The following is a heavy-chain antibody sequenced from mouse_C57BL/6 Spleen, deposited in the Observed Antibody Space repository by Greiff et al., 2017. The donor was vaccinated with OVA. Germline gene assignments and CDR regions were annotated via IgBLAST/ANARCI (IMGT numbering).Heavy chain of an antibody. CDR2: IDPENGGT. D-gene: IGHD4-1*01. CDR3: TSMGRDY. J-gene: IGHJ2*01. V-gene: IGHV1-15*01. CDR1: GYTFTDYE. Sequence: VQLQESGAELVRPGASVTLSCKASGYTFTDYEMHWVKQTPVHGLEWIGAIDPENGGTAYNQKFKGKAILTADKSSSTAYMELRSLTSEASAVYYCTSMGRDYWGQGTTLTVSS.